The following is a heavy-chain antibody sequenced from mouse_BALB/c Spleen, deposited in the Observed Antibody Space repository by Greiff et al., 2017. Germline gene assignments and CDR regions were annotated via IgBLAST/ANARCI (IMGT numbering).Heavy chain of an antibody. J-gene: IGHJ2*01. V-gene: IGHV6-6*02. CDR2: IRLKSNNYAT. Sequence: EVKVEESGGGLVQPGGSMKLSCVASGFTFSNYWMNWVRQSPEKGLEWVAEIRLKSNNYATHYAESVKGRFTISRDDSKSSVYLQMNNLRAEDTGIYYCTRLIYYDYLDYWGQGTTLTVSS. D-gene: IGHD2-4*01. CDR1: GFTFSNYW. CDR3: TRLIYYDYLDY.